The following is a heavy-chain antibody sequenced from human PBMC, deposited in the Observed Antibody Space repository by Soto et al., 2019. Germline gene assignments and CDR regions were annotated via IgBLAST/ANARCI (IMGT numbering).Heavy chain of an antibody. J-gene: IGHJ4*02. CDR3: ARKTARGYGDYFVY. D-gene: IGHD4-17*01. V-gene: IGHV3-30-3*01. CDR1: GFTFSTYA. CDR2: ISYDGGNK. Sequence: GGSLRLSCAASGFTFSTYAMHWVRQAPGKGLEWVALISYDGGNKYYADSVKGRFTISRDDSKNALYLQMNSLIAEDTAVYYCARKTARGYGDYFVYWGQGTLVTVS.